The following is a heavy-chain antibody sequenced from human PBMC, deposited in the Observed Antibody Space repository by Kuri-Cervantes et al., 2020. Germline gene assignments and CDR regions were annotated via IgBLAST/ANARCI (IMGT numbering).Heavy chain of an antibody. V-gene: IGHV3-30-3*01. CDR3: ARDCYYYDSSGYYDPYYYYYYGMVV. J-gene: IGHJ6*02. CDR2: ISYDGSNK. Sequence: GGSLRLSCAASGFTFSSYAMHWVRQAPGKGLEWVAVISYDGSNKYYADSVKGRFTISRDNSKNTLYLQMNSLRAEVTAVYYCARDCYYYDSSGYYDPYYYYYYGMVVWGQGTTVTVSS. D-gene: IGHD3-22*01. CDR1: GFTFSSYA.